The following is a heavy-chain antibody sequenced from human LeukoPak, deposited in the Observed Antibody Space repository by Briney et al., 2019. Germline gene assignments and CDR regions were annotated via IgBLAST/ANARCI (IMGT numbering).Heavy chain of an antibody. CDR2: INHSGSI. V-gene: IGHV4-34*01. Sequence: SETLSLTCAVYGGSFSGYYWSWIRQPPGKGLEWIGEINHSGSINYNPSLKSRVTVSVDTSKNQFSLKLSSVTAADTAVYYCARGTYGSGSYLIDYWGQGTLVTVSS. CDR3: ARGTYGSGSYLIDY. D-gene: IGHD3-10*01. J-gene: IGHJ4*02. CDR1: GGSFSGYY.